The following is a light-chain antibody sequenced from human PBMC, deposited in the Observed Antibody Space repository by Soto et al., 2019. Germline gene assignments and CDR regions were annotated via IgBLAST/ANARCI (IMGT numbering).Light chain of an antibody. Sequence: EIVLTPSPATLSLSPVERATLSCRASKSVSKYLAWYQQRPGQAPRLLIYNASNRATGIPDRFTGSGSGTDFTLTISSLQSEDFAVYYCQHYNYWPPKTFGQGTKVDIK. CDR2: NAS. CDR3: QHYNYWPPKT. CDR1: KSVSKY. J-gene: IGKJ1*01. V-gene: IGKV3-11*01.